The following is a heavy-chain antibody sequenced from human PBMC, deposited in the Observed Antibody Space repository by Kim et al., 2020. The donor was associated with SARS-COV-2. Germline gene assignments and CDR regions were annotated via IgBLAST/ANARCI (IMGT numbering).Heavy chain of an antibody. D-gene: IGHD3-10*01. CDR1: GFTFSNAW. V-gene: IGHV3-15*01. J-gene: IGHJ4*02. CDR2: IKSKANGETI. CDR3: STGGPFFDY. Sequence: GGSLRLSCAGSGFTFSNAWMNWVRQAPGKALEWVGRIKSKANGETIDYAAAPVKGRFIISRDDSKNTVFLQMNSLNIEDTAVYYCSTGGPFFDYWGQGILVTVSS.